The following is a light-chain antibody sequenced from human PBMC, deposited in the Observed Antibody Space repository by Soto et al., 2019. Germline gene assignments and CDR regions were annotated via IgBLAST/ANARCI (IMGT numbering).Light chain of an antibody. CDR3: HQYNNWPPLT. CDR1: QSVSSN. Sequence: EIVMTQSPATLSVSPGERATLSCRASQSVSSNLAWYQQKPGQAPRLLIYGASTRATGIPARFSGSGSGTECTLTISSLQSEDFAVYYCHQYNNWPPLTFGQGTKVEIK. CDR2: GAS. V-gene: IGKV3-15*01. J-gene: IGKJ1*01.